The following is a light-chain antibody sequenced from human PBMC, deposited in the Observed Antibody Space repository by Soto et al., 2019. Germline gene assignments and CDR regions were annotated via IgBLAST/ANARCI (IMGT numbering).Light chain of an antibody. CDR1: SSDVGAYNY. V-gene: IGLV2-8*01. Sequence: QSALTQPASVSGSPGQSITISCTGTSSDVGAYNYVSWYQQHPGKAPKLMIYEVNNRPSGVPDRFSGSKSGNTASLTVSGLQAEDEADYYCSSYAGSNNLVFGGGTKLTVL. CDR3: SSYAGSNNLV. CDR2: EVN. J-gene: IGLJ3*02.